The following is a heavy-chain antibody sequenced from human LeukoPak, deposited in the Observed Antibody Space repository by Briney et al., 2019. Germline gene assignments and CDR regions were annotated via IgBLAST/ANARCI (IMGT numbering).Heavy chain of an antibody. CDR3: AKGDACCGGDCFPD. CDR2: FSGGDGST. CDR1: GFTFRSYA. Sequence: GGSLRLSCAASGFTFRSYAMSWVRQAPGKGLEWVSSFSGGDGSTYYADSVKGRFTISRDNSKNTLFLQMNSLRAEDTAVYFCAKGDACCGGDCFPDWGQGTLVTVSS. J-gene: IGHJ4*02. V-gene: IGHV3-23*01. D-gene: IGHD2-21*02.